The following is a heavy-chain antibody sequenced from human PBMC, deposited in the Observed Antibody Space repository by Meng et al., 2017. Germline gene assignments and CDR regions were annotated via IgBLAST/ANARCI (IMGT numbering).Heavy chain of an antibody. J-gene: IGHJ4*02. CDR1: GYTFTSYA. D-gene: IGHD3-10*01. V-gene: IGHV7-4-1*02. CDR2: INTNTGNP. Sequence: ASVKVSCKASGYTFTSYAMNWVRRAPGQGLEWMGWINTNTGNPTYAQGFTGRFVFSLDTSVSTAYLQISSLKAEDTAVYYCASCEAFYGSGSYYPFDYWGQGTLVTVSS. CDR3: ASCEAFYGSGSYYPFDY.